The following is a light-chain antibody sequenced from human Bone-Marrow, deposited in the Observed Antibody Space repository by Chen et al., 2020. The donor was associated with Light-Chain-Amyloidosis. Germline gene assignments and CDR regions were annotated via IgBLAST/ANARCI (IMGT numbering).Light chain of an antibody. CDR3: SSYTITNTLV. Sequence: QSALTPPSSVSRSPGQSITITCTGTSIDVGGDNHVSWYQQHPDKAPKLMIYEVTNRPSWVPDRFSGSKSDNTASLTISGLQTEDEADYFCSSYTITNTLVFGSGTRVTVL. V-gene: IGLV2-14*01. J-gene: IGLJ1*01. CDR1: SIDVGGDNH. CDR2: EVT.